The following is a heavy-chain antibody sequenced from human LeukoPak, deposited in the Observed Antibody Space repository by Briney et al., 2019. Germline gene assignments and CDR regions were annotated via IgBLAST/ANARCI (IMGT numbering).Heavy chain of an antibody. CDR1: GGSISSYY. CDR2: IYYSGST. V-gene: IGHV4-59*01. D-gene: IGHD6-13*01. J-gene: IGHJ5*02. Sequence: PSEALSLTCTVSGGSISSYYWSWIRQPPGTGLEWIGYIYYSGSTNYNPSLKSRVTISVETSKNQFSLNLSSVTAADTAVYYCARGVAASGTPNWFDPWGQGTLVTVSS. CDR3: ARGVAASGTPNWFDP.